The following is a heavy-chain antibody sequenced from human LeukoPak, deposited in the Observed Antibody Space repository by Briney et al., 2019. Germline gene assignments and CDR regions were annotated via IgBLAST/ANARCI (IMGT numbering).Heavy chain of an antibody. CDR2: INSDGSST. Sequence: PGGSLRLSCAASGFTFSSYWMHWVRQAPGKGLVSVSRINSDGSSTSYADSVKGRFTISRDNAKNTLYLQMNSLRAEDTAVYYCARERTIAVAAYDYWGQGTLVTVSS. D-gene: IGHD6-19*01. V-gene: IGHV3-74*01. CDR3: ARERTIAVAAYDY. CDR1: GFTFSSYW. J-gene: IGHJ4*02.